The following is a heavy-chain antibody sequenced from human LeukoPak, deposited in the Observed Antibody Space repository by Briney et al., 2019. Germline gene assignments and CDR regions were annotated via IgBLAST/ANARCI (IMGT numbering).Heavy chain of an antibody. D-gene: IGHD3-22*01. CDR2: IIPIFGTA. CDR3: ARSQYYDSSGYYDY. CDR1: GGTFSSYA. V-gene: IGHV1-69*05. Sequence: SVKVSCKASGGTFSSYAISWVRRAPGQGLEWMGRIIPIFGTANYAQKFQGRVTITTDESTSTAYMELSSLRSEDTAVYYCARSQYYDSSGYYDYWGQGTLVTVSS. J-gene: IGHJ4*02.